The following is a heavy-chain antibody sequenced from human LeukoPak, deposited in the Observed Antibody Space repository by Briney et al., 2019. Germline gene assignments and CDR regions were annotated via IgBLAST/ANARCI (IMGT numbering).Heavy chain of an antibody. J-gene: IGHJ4*02. D-gene: IGHD6-19*01. V-gene: IGHV1-18*04. CDR1: GYTFTSYG. Sequence: ASVKVSCKASGYTFTSYGISWVRQAPGQGLEWMGWISAYNGNTNYAQKLQGRVTMTRDTSTSTVYMELSSLRSEDTAVYYCARDPVPADSGWYLHFDYWGQGTLVTVSS. CDR3: ARDPVPADSGWYLHFDY. CDR2: ISAYNGNT.